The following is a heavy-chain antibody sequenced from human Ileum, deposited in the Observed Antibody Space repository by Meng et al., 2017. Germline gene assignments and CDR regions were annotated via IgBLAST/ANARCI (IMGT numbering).Heavy chain of an antibody. J-gene: IGHJ6*02. CDR2: ISYDGIHE. D-gene: IGHD2-21*01. V-gene: IGHV3-30*01. CDR3: AKDRANSPSSATYHIHYYYFGMDV. CDR1: GFTFTNYA. Sequence: GESLKISCAASGFTFTNYAMHWVRQAPGKGLECVALISYDGIHEYYADSVKGRFTISRDTSKNTLFLQMNSLTVEDTAVYHCAKDRANSPSSATYHIHYYYFGMDVWGQGTMVTVSS.